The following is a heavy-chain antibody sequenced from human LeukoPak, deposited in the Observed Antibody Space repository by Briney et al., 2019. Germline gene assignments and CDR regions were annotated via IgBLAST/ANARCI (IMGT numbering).Heavy chain of an antibody. Sequence: GGSLRLSCAASGFTVSSNYMSWVRQAPGKGLEGVSVIYSGGSTYYADSVKGRFTISRDNSKNTLYLQMNSLRAEDTAVYYCARQFMGYSSSWYHFDYWGQGTLVTVSS. CDR2: IYSGGST. CDR1: GFTVSSNY. D-gene: IGHD6-13*01. V-gene: IGHV3-53*01. CDR3: ARQFMGYSSSWYHFDY. J-gene: IGHJ4*02.